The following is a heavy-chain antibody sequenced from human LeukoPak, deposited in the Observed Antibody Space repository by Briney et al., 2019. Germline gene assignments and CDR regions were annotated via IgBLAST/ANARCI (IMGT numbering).Heavy chain of an antibody. J-gene: IGHJ6*02. CDR2: INPNSGGT. Sequence: ASVKVSCEASGYTFTGYYMHWVRQAPGQGLEWMGWINPNSGGTNYAQKFQGRATMTRDTSISTAYMELSRLRSDDTAVYYCASPLMLGYCSSTSCYKHHGYYYYGMDVWGQGTTVTVSS. CDR3: ASPLMLGYCSSTSCYKHHGYYYYGMDV. CDR1: GYTFTGYY. D-gene: IGHD2-2*02. V-gene: IGHV1-2*02.